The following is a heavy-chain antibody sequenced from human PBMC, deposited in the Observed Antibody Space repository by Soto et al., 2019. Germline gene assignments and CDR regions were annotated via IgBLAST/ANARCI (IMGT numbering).Heavy chain of an antibody. CDR1: GGSFSGYY. CDR2: INHSGST. J-gene: IGHJ4*02. Sequence: QVQLQQWGAGLLKPSETLSLTCAVYGGSFSGYYWSWIRQPPGKGLEWIGEINHSGSTNYNPSLKSRVTISVDTSKNQFSLKLSSVNAADTAVYYCARGRRSSRPFEYWCQGTLVTVSS. D-gene: IGHD6-13*01. CDR3: ARGRRSSRPFEY. V-gene: IGHV4-34*01.